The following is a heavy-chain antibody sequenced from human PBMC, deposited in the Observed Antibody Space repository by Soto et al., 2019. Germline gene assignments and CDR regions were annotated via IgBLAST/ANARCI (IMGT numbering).Heavy chain of an antibody. J-gene: IGHJ4*02. CDR1: GFTFSSYW. CDR2: INQDRSEK. CDR3: ARWNSYGYYFDY. V-gene: IGHV3-7*01. Sequence: EVQLVESGGGLVQPGRSLRLSCAASGFTFSSYWMSWVRQAPGKGLEWVANINQDRSEKYYVDSVKGRFTISRDNAKNSLYLQMKSLRAEDTGVYYCARWNSYGYYFDYCGQGTLVSGSS. D-gene: IGHD5-18*01.